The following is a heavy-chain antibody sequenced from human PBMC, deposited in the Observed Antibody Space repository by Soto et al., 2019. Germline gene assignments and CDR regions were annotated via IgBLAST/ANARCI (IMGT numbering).Heavy chain of an antibody. V-gene: IGHV1-46*01. CDR3: ARSSGGNFGIIIEGTNCFAP. D-gene: IGHD1-26*01. Sequence: ASVKVSCKAPRDTFTSYYINWVRQAPGQGLEWMGVINPHGGSTAYAQKFKGRVTLTRDTSASTVYMEVSSLTSEDTAMYYCARSSGGNFGIIIEGTNCFAPWGQGTLATVSS. J-gene: IGHJ5*02. CDR2: INPHGGST. CDR1: RDTFTSYY.